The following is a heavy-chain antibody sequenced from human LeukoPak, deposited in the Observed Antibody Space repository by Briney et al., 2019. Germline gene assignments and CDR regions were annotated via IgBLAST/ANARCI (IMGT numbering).Heavy chain of an antibody. CDR2: ISYDGSNK. CDR3: ARAGQQWLVWDAFDI. V-gene: IGHV3-30-3*01. D-gene: IGHD6-19*01. Sequence: HPGRSLRLSCAASGFTFSSYAMHWVRQAPGKGLEWVAVISYDGSNKYYADSVKGRFTISRDNSKNTLYLQMNSLRAEDTAVYYCARAGQQWLVWDAFDIWGQGTMVTVSS. J-gene: IGHJ3*02. CDR1: GFTFSSYA.